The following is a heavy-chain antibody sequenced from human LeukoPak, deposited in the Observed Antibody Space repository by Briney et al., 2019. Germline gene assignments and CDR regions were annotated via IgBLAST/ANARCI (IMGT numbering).Heavy chain of an antibody. Sequence: PSETLSLTCTVSGGSMSPYHWGWIRQPPGKGPEWTGYIYYSGSTNYNPSLKSRVTISVDTSKNQFSLKLSSVTAADTAVYYCARRDGYGNSFDYWGQGTLVTVSS. J-gene: IGHJ4*02. V-gene: IGHV4-59*12. CDR1: GGSMSPYH. D-gene: IGHD5-24*01. CDR3: ARRDGYGNSFDY. CDR2: IYYSGST.